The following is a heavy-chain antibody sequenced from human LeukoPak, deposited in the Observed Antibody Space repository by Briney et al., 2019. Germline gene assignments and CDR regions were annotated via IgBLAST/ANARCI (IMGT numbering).Heavy chain of an antibody. CDR2: ISGSSSYI. V-gene: IGHV3-21*01. CDR1: GFTFSTSM. CDR3: TVTTSYYYYYMDV. D-gene: IGHD4-17*01. Sequence: GGSLRLSCAASGFTFSTSMMNWVRQAPGKGLEWVSSISGSSSYIYYADSLKGRFTISRDNAKNSLYLQMNSLRAEDTAVYYCTVTTSYYYYYMDVWGKGTMVTVSS. J-gene: IGHJ6*03.